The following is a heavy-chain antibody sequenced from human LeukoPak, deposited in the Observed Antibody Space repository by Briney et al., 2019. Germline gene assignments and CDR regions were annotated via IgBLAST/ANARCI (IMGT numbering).Heavy chain of an antibody. J-gene: IGHJ5*02. CDR3: AGGYCSGGSCSLSGP. CDR2: ISYDGSNK. Sequence: GGSLRLSCAASGFTFSSYAMHWVRQAPGKGLEWVAVISYDGSNKYYADSVKGRFTISRDNSKNTLYLQMNSLRAEDTAVYYCAGGYCSGGSCSLSGPWGRGTLVTVSS. CDR1: GFTFSSYA. V-gene: IGHV3-30-3*01. D-gene: IGHD2-15*01.